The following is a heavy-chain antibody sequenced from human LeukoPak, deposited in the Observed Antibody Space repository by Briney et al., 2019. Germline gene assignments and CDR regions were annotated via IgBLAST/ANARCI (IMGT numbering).Heavy chain of an antibody. V-gene: IGHV3-21*01. CDR3: ARPSNPPYFAY. Sequence: GGSLRLSCAASGFTFSSYSMSWVRQAPGKGLEWVSSISSSSSYIYYADSVKGRFTISRDNAKNSLYLQMNSLRAEDTAVYYCARPSNPPYFAYWGQGTLVTVSS. J-gene: IGHJ4*02. CDR2: ISSSSSYI. CDR1: GFTFSSYS.